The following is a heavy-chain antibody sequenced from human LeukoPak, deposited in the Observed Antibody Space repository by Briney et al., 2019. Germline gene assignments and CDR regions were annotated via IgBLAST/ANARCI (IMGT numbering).Heavy chain of an antibody. J-gene: IGHJ4*02. CDR3: ARASPYYDFWGGYYTGPHDY. V-gene: IGHV4-39*01. Sequence: SETLSLTCTVSGGSISSSSYYWGWIRQPPGKGLEWIGSIYYSGSTYYNPSLKSRVTISVDTSKNQFSLKLSSVTAADTAVYYCARASPYYDFWGGYYTGPHDYWGQGTLVTVSS. CDR1: GGSISSSSYY. CDR2: IYYSGST. D-gene: IGHD3-3*01.